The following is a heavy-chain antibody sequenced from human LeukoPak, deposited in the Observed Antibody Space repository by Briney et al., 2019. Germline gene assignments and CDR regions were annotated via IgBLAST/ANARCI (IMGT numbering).Heavy chain of an antibody. CDR3: ARVGAAADYNLDY. CDR1: GFTLSDYY. V-gene: IGHV3-11*05. D-gene: IGHD6-13*01. J-gene: IGHJ4*02. CDR2: ISSSSSYT. Sequence: GGSLRLSCAASGFTLSDYYMSWIRHAPGKGLEWVSYISSSSSYTNYADSVKGRFTISRDNAKNSLHLQMNSLRAEDTAVYYCARVGAAADYNLDYWGQGTLVTVSS.